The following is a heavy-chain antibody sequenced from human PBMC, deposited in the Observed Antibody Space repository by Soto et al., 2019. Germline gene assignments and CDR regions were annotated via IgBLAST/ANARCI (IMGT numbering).Heavy chain of an antibody. V-gene: IGHV4-39*01. J-gene: IGHJ6*02. Sequence: SETLSLTCTVSGGSISSSSYYWGWIRQPPGKGLEWIGSIYYSGSTYYNPSLKSRVTISVDTSKNQFSLKLSSVTAADTAVYYCASRAYIPNYYYGMDVWGQGTTVTVSS. CDR3: ASRAYIPNYYYGMDV. CDR1: GGSISSSSYY. D-gene: IGHD2-2*02. CDR2: IYYSGST.